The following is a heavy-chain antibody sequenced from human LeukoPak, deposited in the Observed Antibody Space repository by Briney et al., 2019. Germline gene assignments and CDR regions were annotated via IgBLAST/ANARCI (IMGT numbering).Heavy chain of an antibody. Sequence: ASVKVSCKAPGYTFTSYGISWVRQAPGQGLEWMGWISAYNGNTNYAQKLQGRVTMTTDTSTSTAYMELRSLRSDDTAVYYCARDRIVVVPAAEIYYYYGMDVWGQGTTVTVSS. CDR3: ARDRIVVVPAAEIYYYYGMDV. CDR2: ISAYNGNT. V-gene: IGHV1-18*01. D-gene: IGHD2-2*01. CDR1: GYTFTSYG. J-gene: IGHJ6*02.